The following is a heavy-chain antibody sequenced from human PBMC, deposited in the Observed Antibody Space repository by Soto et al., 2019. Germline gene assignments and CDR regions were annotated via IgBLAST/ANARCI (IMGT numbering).Heavy chain of an antibody. D-gene: IGHD3-10*01. V-gene: IGHV4-31*03. J-gene: IGHJ5*02. Sequence: TSETLSLTCTVSGGSISSGGYYWSWIRQHPGKGLEWIGYIYYSGSTYYNPSLKSRVTISVDTSKNQFSLKLSSVTAADTAVYYCARIRMVRGVVNWFDPWGQGTLVTVSS. CDR2: IYYSGST. CDR1: GGSISSGGYY. CDR3: ARIRMVRGVVNWFDP.